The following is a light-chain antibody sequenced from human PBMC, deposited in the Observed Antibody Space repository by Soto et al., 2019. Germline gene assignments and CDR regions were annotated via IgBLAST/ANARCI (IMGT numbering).Light chain of an antibody. CDR2: GAS. CDR3: QQYGSSPET. J-gene: IGKJ1*01. V-gene: IGKV3-20*01. Sequence: IVLTQSPGTLSLSPGERATLSCRASQSVSSSYLAWYQQKPGQDPRLLIYGASSGATDIPDRFSGSGSGTDFTLTISRLEPEDFAVYYCQQYGSSPETFGQGTKVEIK. CDR1: QSVSSSY.